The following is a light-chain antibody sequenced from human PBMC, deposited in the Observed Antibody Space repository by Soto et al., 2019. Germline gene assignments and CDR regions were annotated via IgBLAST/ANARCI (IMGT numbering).Light chain of an antibody. V-gene: IGLV2-14*01. J-gene: IGLJ1*01. CDR1: SSDVGGYNY. CDR3: SSYRSTTIL. CDR2: DVN. Sequence: QSVLTQPASVSGSPGQSITISCTGTSSDVGGYNYVSWYEQHPGKAPKLMIYDVNNRPSGVSNRFSGSKSGNTASLTISGLQAEDEADYYCSSYRSTTILFGTETKDTVL.